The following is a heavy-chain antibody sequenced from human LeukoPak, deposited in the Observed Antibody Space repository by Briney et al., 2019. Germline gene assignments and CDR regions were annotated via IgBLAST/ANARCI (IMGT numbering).Heavy chain of an antibody. J-gene: IGHJ4*02. CDR3: AIDPTYYYDSSGYNTIDY. V-gene: IGHV1-69*13. Sequence: ASVKVSCKASGGTFSSYAISWVRQAPGQGLEWMGGIIPIFGTANYAQKFQGRVTITADESTSTAHMELSSLRSEDTAVYYCAIDPTYYYDSSGYNTIDYWGQGTLVTVSS. D-gene: IGHD3-22*01. CDR2: IIPIFGTA. CDR1: GGTFSSYA.